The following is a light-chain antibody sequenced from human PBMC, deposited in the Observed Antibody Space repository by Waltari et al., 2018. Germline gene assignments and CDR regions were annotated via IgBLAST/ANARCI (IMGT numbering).Light chain of an antibody. CDR3: LSRDTSSTRL. CDR2: GQD. CDR1: SLRRYY. Sequence: SSELTQDPAVYVALGQTVRITCQGDSLRRYYASWYQQRPGQAPILVLYGQDNRPSGIPDRFSGSTSGNTASLTITGAQAEDEADYYCLSRDTSSTRLFGGGTRLTV. J-gene: IGLJ2*01. V-gene: IGLV3-19*01.